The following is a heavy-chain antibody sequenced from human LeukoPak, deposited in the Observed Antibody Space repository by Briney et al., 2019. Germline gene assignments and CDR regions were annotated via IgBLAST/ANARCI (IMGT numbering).Heavy chain of an antibody. CDR2: IKNSANFI. Sequence: PGGSLRLSCVASGFTFSSYSMNWVRQAPGKGLEWLSSIKNSANFIYYADSVKGRFTISRDNAKNSLYLQMSSLRVEDTAVYYCARWNGDCSTTSCPYYYGMDVWGQGTTVTVSS. V-gene: IGHV3-21*06. D-gene: IGHD2-2*03. J-gene: IGHJ6*02. CDR3: ARWNGDCSTTSCPYYYGMDV. CDR1: GFTFSSYS.